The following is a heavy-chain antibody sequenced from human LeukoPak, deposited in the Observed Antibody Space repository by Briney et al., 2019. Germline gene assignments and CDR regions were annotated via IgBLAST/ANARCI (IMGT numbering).Heavy chain of an antibody. CDR3: TRESYRYSSGWYEGRPLDY. CDR2: IRSKAYGGTT. CDR1: GFTFGDYA. D-gene: IGHD6-19*01. Sequence: GGSLRLSCTASGFTFGDYAMSWFRQAPGKGLEWVGFIRSKAYGGTTEYAASVKGRFTISRDDSKSIAYLQMNSLKTEDTAVYYCTRESYRYSSGWYEGRPLDYWGQGTLVTVSS. V-gene: IGHV3-49*03. J-gene: IGHJ4*02.